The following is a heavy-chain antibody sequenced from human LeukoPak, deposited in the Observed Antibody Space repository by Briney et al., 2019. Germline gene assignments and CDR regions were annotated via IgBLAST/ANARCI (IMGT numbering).Heavy chain of an antibody. CDR1: GFNFNDYF. D-gene: IGHD6-6*01. Sequence: PGGSLRLSCAASGFNFNDYFMAWIRQPPGKGLEWIGEINHSGSTNYNPSLKSRVTISVDTSKNQFSLKLSSVTAADTAVYYCARGRIAARRYYGMDVWGQGTTVTVSS. CDR2: INHSGST. J-gene: IGHJ6*02. V-gene: IGHV4-34*01. CDR3: ARGRIAARRYYGMDV.